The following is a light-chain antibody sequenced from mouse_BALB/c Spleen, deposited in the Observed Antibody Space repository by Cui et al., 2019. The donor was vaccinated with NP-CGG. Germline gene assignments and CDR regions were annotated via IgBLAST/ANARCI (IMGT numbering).Light chain of an antibody. CDR3: ALWYSNHWV. V-gene: IGLV1*01. J-gene: IGLJ1*01. CDR1: TAAVTTNNY. Sequence: QAVVTQESALTPSPGETFTLTFRSLTAAVTTNNYANWVQEKPDHLFTGLIGGTNNRAPGVPARFSGSLIGDKAALTITGAQTEDEAIYFCALWYSNHWVFGGGTKLTVL. CDR2: GTN.